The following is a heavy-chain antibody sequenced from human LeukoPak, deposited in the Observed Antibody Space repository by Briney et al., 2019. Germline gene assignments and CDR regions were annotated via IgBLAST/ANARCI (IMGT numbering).Heavy chain of an antibody. Sequence: SDTLSLPCTVSSDSISSSSYYWGWIRQPPGKGLEWIGSIYYSGSTYYNPSLKSRVTISVDTSKNQFSLKLSSVTAADTAVYYCARLIAVVAANSEPDYWGQGTLVTVSS. CDR1: SDSISSSSYY. V-gene: IGHV4-39*01. CDR2: IYYSGST. J-gene: IGHJ4*02. CDR3: ARLIAVVAANSEPDY. D-gene: IGHD2-15*01.